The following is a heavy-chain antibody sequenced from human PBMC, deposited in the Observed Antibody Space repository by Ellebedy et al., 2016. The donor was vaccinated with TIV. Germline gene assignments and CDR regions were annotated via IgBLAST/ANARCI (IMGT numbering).Heavy chain of an antibody. D-gene: IGHD6-13*01. CDR2: IYYSGST. V-gene: IGHV4-59*01. Sequence: SETLSLTXTVSGGSISSYYWSWIRQPPGKGLEWIGYIYYSGSTNYNPPLKSRVTISVDTSKNQFSLKLSSVTAADTAVYYCARAYIAAAGTWWFDPWGQGTLVTVSS. CDR1: GGSISSYY. CDR3: ARAYIAAAGTWWFDP. J-gene: IGHJ5*02.